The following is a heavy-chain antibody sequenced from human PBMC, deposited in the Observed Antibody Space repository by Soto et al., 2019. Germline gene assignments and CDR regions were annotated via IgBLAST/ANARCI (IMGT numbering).Heavy chain of an antibody. J-gene: IGHJ3*02. CDR1: GFTFSSYS. CDR2: ISSSSSYI. D-gene: IGHD2-15*01. V-gene: IGHV3-21*01. CDR3: ARDEDIVVVVAARDDQSGAFDI. Sequence: GGSLRLSCAASGFTFSSYSMNWVRQAPGKGLEWVSSISSSSSYIYYADSVKGRFTISRDNAKNSLYLQMNSLRAEDTAVYYCARDEDIVVVVAARDDQSGAFDIWGQGTMVTVSS.